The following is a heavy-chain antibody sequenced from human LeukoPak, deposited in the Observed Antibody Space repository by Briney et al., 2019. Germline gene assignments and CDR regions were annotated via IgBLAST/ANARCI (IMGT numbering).Heavy chain of an antibody. CDR1: GFTFDDHA. J-gene: IGHJ3*02. D-gene: IGHD3-10*02. CDR2: INWNGGST. CDR3: ARDMLLEDAFDI. V-gene: IGHV3-20*04. Sequence: GGSLRLSCEVSGFTFDDHAINWVRQAPGKGLEWVANINWNGGSTGYGDSVKGRFTISRDNTKNSVFLQMNSLRGDDTALYYCARDMLLEDAFDIWGQGTMVIVSS.